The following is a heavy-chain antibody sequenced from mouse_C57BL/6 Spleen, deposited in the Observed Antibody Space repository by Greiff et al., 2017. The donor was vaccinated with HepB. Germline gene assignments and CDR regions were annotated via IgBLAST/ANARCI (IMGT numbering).Heavy chain of an antibody. CDR3: ARRAVVPYWYFDV. CDR2: IDPSDSYT. Sequence: QVQLQQPGAELVRPGTSVKLSCKASGYTFTSYWMHWVKQRPGQGLEWIGVIDPSDSYTNYNQKFKGKATLTVDTSSSTAYMQLSSLTSEDSAVYYCARRAVVPYWYFDVWGKGTTVTVSS. J-gene: IGHJ1*03. CDR1: GYTFTSYW. V-gene: IGHV1-59*01. D-gene: IGHD1-1*01.